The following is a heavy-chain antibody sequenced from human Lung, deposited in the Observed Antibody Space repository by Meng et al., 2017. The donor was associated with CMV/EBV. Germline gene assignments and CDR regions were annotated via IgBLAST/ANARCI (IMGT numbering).Heavy chain of an antibody. CDR1: GFTFDDYA. J-gene: IGHJ6*02. CDR3: AKGLGYYYGMDV. CDR2: ISWDGGST. Sequence: GGSXRPXXAASGFTFDDYAMHWVRQAPGKGLEWVSLISWDGGSTYYADSVKGRFTISRDNSKNSLYLQMNSLRAVDTALYYCAKGLGYYYGMDVWGQGTTVTVSS. D-gene: IGHD6-19*01. V-gene: IGHV3-43D*03.